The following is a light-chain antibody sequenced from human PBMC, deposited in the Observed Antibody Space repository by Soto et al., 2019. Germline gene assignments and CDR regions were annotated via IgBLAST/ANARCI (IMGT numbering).Light chain of an antibody. CDR2: GAS. J-gene: IGKJ2*01. CDR1: QSVSSTY. Sequence: EIVLTQSPGTLSLSQGERATLSCRASQSVSSTYLAWYQHKPGHAPRLLIYGASSKANGIPDRFSGSGSGTDFTLTISRLEPEDFAVYYSQRGDNSPFPFGQGTKPEIK. V-gene: IGKV3-20*01. CDR3: QRGDNSPFP.